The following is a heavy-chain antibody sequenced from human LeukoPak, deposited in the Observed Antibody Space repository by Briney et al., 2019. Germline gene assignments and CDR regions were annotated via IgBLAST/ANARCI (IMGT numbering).Heavy chain of an antibody. Sequence: SETLSLTCAVYGGSFSGYYWSWIRRPPGKGLEWIGEINHSGSTNYNPSLKSRVTISVDTSKNQFSLKLSSVTAADTAVYYCARVMARAHYCGSGSYGKGFDYWGQGTLVTVSS. J-gene: IGHJ4*02. CDR1: GGSFSGYY. V-gene: IGHV4-34*01. D-gene: IGHD3-10*01. CDR2: INHSGST. CDR3: ARVMARAHYCGSGSYGKGFDY.